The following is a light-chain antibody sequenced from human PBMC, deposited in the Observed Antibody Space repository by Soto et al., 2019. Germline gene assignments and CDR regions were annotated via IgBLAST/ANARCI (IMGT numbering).Light chain of an antibody. Sequence: QSVLTQPPSASGTPGQRVTISCSGTTSNIGSNTVSWYHHLPGTAPKLLIYSNDQRPSGVPDRFSGSKSGTSASLAISGLQSEDEADYYCAIWDLTLSAWVFGGWTQLT. V-gene: IGLV1-44*01. CDR3: AIWDLTLSAWV. J-gene: IGLJ3*02. CDR2: SND. CDR1: TSNIGSNT.